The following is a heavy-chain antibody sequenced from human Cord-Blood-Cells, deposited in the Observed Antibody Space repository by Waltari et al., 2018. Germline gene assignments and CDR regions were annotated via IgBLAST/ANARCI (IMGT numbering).Heavy chain of an antibody. Sequence: QVQLVQSGAEVKKPGASVKVSCKVSGYTLTELSMHWVRQAPGKGLEWMGGFEPEDGKTIYAQKFQGRVTMTEDTSTDTAYMELSSLRSEDTAVYYCATGLNRYYDSSGYPDAFDIWGQGTMVTVSS. D-gene: IGHD3-22*01. V-gene: IGHV1-24*01. CDR3: ATGLNRYYDSSGYPDAFDI. CDR1: GYTLTELS. J-gene: IGHJ3*02. CDR2: FEPEDGKT.